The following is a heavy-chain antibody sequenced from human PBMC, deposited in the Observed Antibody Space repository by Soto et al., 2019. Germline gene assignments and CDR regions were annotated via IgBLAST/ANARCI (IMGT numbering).Heavy chain of an antibody. Sequence: EVQLVESGGGLGEPGGSLRLSCAASGFTFNSYSMNWVRQAPGKGLEWVSSISSSSRHIYYVDSVKGRFTISRDNAKNTVFLQMTSMTVEDAAVYYCNPGERSGWSPDGFHIWGHGTMVTVSS. J-gene: IGHJ3*02. CDR2: ISSSSRHI. V-gene: IGHV3-21*02. CDR3: NPGERSGWSPDGFHI. D-gene: IGHD6-19*01. CDR1: GFTFNSYS.